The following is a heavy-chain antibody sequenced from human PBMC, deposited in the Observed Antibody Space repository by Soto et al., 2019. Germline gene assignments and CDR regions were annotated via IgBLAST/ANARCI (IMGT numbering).Heavy chain of an antibody. V-gene: IGHV3-48*01. Sequence: GGSLRLSCAASGFTFSSYSMNWVRQAPGKGLEWVSYISSSSSTIYYADSVKGRFTISRDNAKNSLYLQMNSLRAEDTAVYYCARDLLTAYGSAPIVDYWGQGTLVTVSS. J-gene: IGHJ4*02. CDR3: ARDLLTAYGSAPIVDY. CDR2: ISSSSSTI. CDR1: GFTFSSYS. D-gene: IGHD3-10*01.